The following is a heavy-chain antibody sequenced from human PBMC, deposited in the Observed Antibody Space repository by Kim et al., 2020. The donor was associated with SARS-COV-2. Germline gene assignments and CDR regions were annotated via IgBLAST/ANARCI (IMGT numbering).Heavy chain of an antibody. J-gene: IGHJ4*02. CDR1: GGSFSGYY. CDR2: INHSGST. D-gene: IGHD6-13*01. V-gene: IGHV4-34*01. Sequence: SETLSLTCAVYGGSFSGYYWSWIRQPPGKGLEWIGEINHSGSTNYNPSLKSRVTISVDTSKNQFSLKLSSVTAADTAVYYCARGYADDQRGIAYDYWGQGTLVTVSS. CDR3: ARGYADDQRGIAYDY.